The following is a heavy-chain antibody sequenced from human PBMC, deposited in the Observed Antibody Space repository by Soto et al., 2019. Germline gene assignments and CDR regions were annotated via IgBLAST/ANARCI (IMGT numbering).Heavy chain of an antibody. CDR1: GFTFSNAW. CDR3: TTGVRSGSYYAFDI. V-gene: IGHV3-15*01. D-gene: IGHD1-26*01. J-gene: IGHJ3*02. CDR2: IKSKTDGGTT. Sequence: GGSLRLSCAASGFTFSNAWMSWVRQAPGKGLEWVGRIKSKTDGGTTDYAAPVKGRFTISRDDSKNTLYLQMNSLKTEDTAVYYCTTGVRSGSYYAFDIWGQGTMVTVS.